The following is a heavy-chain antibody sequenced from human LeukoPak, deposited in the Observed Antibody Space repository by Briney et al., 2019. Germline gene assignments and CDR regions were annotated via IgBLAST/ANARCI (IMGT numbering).Heavy chain of an antibody. J-gene: IGHJ4*02. CDR1: GGSITSYY. V-gene: IGHV4-59*08. CDR3: ARLDRGSDPPAIDY. Sequence: SETLSLTCTVSGGSITSYYWTWIRQPPGKGLEWIGYVYHTGGTNYNPSLKSRATISVDMSKNQFSLKLNSVIAADTAMYYCARLDRGSDPPAIDYWGQGTLVTVSS. CDR2: VYHTGGT. D-gene: IGHD3-16*01.